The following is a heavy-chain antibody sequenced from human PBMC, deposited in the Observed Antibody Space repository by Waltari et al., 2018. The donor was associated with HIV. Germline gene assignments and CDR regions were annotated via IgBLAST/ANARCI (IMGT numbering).Heavy chain of an antibody. CDR1: GCIVPRFD. D-gene: IGHD2-21*02. Sequence: QVQLVQSGAAMNEPRASVKGSCKASGCIVPRFDMNWVRQARGQGPEWMGWVNPNSGNTGYAQNFQGRVTMTMNTPTSTAYMELSNLKSEDTAVYYCARSLACPDCYSEMDSWGQGTLITVSS. V-gene: IGHV1-8*01. CDR3: ARSLACPDCYSEMDS. J-gene: IGHJ4*02. CDR2: VNPNSGNT.